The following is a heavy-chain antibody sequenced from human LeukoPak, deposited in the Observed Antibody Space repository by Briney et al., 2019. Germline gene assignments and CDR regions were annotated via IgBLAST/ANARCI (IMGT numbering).Heavy chain of an antibody. CDR2: ISAYNGNT. D-gene: IGHD3-10*01. J-gene: IGHJ4*02. CDR3: AREGGLWFGELLPYFDY. Sequence: GAPVKVSCKASGYTFTSYGISWVRQAPGQGLEWMGWISAYNGNTNYAQKLQGRVTMTTDTSTSTAYMELRSLRSDDTAVYYCAREGGLWFGELLPYFDYWGQGTLVTVSS. V-gene: IGHV1-18*01. CDR1: GYTFTSYG.